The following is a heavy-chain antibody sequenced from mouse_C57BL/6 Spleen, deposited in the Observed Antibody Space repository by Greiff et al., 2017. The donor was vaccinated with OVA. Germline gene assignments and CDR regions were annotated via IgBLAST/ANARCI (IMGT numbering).Heavy chain of an antibody. CDR3: TRRLSYAMDY. V-gene: IGHV1-15*01. J-gene: IGHJ4*01. CDR1: GYTFTDYE. CDR2: IDPETGGT. Sequence: QVQLKQSGAELVRPGASVTLSCKASGYTFTDYEMHWVKQTPVHGLEWIGAIDPETGGTAYNQKFKGKAILTADKSSSTAYMELRSLTSEDSAVYYCTRRLSYAMDYWGQGTSVTVSS.